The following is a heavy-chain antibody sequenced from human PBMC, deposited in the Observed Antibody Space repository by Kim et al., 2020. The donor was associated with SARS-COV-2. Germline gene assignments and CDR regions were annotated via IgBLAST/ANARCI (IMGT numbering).Heavy chain of an antibody. CDR1: GFTFSSYA. D-gene: IGHD1-26*01. J-gene: IGHJ3*02. Sequence: GGSLRLSCAASGFTFSSYAMHWVRQAPGKGLEWVAVISYDGSNKYYADSVKGRFTISRDNSKNTLYLQMNSLRAEDTAVYYCARPIFSGSYTFVFADIWGQGTMVTVSS. V-gene: IGHV3-30-3*01. CDR2: ISYDGSNK. CDR3: ARPIFSGSYTFVFADI.